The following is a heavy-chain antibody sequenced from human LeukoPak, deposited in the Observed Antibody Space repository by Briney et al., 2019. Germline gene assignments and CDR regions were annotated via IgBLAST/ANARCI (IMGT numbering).Heavy chain of an antibody. CDR2: IYHSGST. CDR3: ARAGLVVPAAIWFDP. V-gene: IGHV4-30-2*01. CDR1: GGSISSGGYS. Sequence: SETLSLTCAVSGGSISSGGYSWSWIRQPPGKGLEWIGCIYHSGSTYYNPSLKSRVTISVDRSKNQFSLKLSSVTAADTAVYYCARAGLVVPAAIWFDPWGQGTLVTVSS. D-gene: IGHD2-2*01. J-gene: IGHJ5*02.